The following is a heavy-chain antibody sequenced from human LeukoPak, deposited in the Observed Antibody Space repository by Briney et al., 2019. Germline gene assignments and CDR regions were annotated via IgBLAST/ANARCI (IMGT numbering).Heavy chain of an antibody. Sequence: GGSLRLSCGASGFTFTNYAMSWVRQAPGKGLEWVSAISGSGTRTYYADSVKGRFTISRDNSKNTLYLQMNSLRAEDRAVYYCAKEQTSSGFFDYWGQGALVTVSS. CDR3: AKEQTSSGFFDY. CDR2: ISGSGTRT. CDR1: GFTFTNYA. J-gene: IGHJ4*02. D-gene: IGHD2-2*01. V-gene: IGHV3-23*01.